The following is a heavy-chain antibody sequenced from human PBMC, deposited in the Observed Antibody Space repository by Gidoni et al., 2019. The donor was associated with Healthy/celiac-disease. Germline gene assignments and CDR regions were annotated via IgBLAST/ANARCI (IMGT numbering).Heavy chain of an antibody. CDR2: ISYDGSNK. D-gene: IGHD6-19*01. CDR1: GFPFSRYG. J-gene: IGHJ6*02. Sequence: QVQLVESGGGVVQPGRSLRLSCAASGFPFSRYGMHWVRQAPGKGLEWVAVISYDGSNKYYADSVKGRFTISRDNSKNTLYLQMNSLRAEDTAVYYCAKDETSSGWYKGHYYYGMDVWGQGTTVTVSS. V-gene: IGHV3-30*18. CDR3: AKDETSSGWYKGHYYYGMDV.